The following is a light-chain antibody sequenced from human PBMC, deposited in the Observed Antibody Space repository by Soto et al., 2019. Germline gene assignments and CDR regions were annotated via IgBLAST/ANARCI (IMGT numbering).Light chain of an antibody. Sequence: EIVLTQSPGTLSLSPGERATLSCRASQSVSNNYLAWYQQKSGQAPRLLIYGAFSRATGIPDRFSGGGSGTDFTLTISRLEPEDFAVYYCQQFSSYPLTFGGGTKVDIK. J-gene: IGKJ4*01. CDR1: QSVSNNY. V-gene: IGKV3-20*01. CDR3: QQFSSYPLT. CDR2: GAF.